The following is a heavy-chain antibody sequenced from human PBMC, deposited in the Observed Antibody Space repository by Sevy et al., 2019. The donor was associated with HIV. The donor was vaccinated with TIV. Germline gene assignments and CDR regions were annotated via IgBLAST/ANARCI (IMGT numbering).Heavy chain of an antibody. V-gene: IGHV3-30-3*01. CDR3: ARDYYYDSSGYYEGAFDI. CDR1: GFTFSSYA. Sequence: GGSLRLSCAASGFTFSSYAMHWVRQAPGKGLEWVAVISYDGSNKYYADSVKGRFTISRDNSKNTLYLQMNSLRAEETAVYYCARDYYYDSSGYYEGAFDIWGQGTMVTVSS. J-gene: IGHJ3*02. D-gene: IGHD3-22*01. CDR2: ISYDGSNK.